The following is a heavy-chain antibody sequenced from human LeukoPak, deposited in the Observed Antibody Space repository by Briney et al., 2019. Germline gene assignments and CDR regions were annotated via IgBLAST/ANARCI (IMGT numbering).Heavy chain of an antibody. D-gene: IGHD1-26*01. CDR2: IRSSGATI. Sequence: GRSLRLSCAASGFALSSGEMNWVREAPRKGLEWVSYIRSSGATIYHADSVTQGRFTISRDNAKNSMYLQMNSLRAEDTAVYYCARAVGTMDAVDIWGQGTMVTVSS. CDR1: GFALSSGE. J-gene: IGHJ3*02. V-gene: IGHV3-48*03. CDR3: ARAVGTMDAVDI.